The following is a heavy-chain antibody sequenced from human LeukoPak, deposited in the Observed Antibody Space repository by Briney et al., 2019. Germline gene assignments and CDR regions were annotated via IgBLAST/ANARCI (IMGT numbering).Heavy chain of an antibody. CDR2: IYYSGST. CDR3: ARSGGVTWYFDL. CDR1: GGSFSSYY. Sequence: SETLSLTCTVSGGSFSSYYWSWIRQPPGKGLEWTGYIYYSGSTNYNPSLKSRVTISVDTSKNQFSLKLSSVTAADTAVYYCARSGGVTWYFDLWGRGTLVTVSS. J-gene: IGHJ2*01. D-gene: IGHD5-12*01. V-gene: IGHV4-59*01.